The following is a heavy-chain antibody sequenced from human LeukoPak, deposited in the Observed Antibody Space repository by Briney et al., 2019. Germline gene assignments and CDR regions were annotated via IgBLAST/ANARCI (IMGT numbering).Heavy chain of an antibody. V-gene: IGHV1-2*02. CDR2: INPNSGGT. D-gene: IGHD2-2*03. J-gene: IGHJ6*02. CDR3: ARDYLDIVVVPAAHCYYYGMDV. Sequence: ASVKVSCKASGYTFTGYYMHWVRQAPGQGLEWMGWINPNSGGTNYAQKFQGRVTMTRDTSISTAYMELSRLRSDDTAVYYCARDYLDIVVVPAAHCYYYGMDVWGQGTTVTVSS. CDR1: GYTFTGYY.